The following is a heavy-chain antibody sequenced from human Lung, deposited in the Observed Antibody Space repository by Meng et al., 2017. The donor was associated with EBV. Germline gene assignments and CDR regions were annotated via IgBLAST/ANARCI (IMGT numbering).Heavy chain of an antibody. V-gene: IGHV4-4*02. D-gene: IGHD6-13*01. CDR3: ARARSIAAAVIDY. CDR2: IYHSGST. CDR1: RGSISGSNW. Sequence: VEQPDPGPGLVRPAGHLSLTCSVSRGSISGSNWWSWVRQPPGKGLEWIGEIYHSGSTNYNPSLKSRVTISVDKSKNQFSLKLSSVTAADTAVYYCARARSIAAAVIDYWGQGTLVTVSS. J-gene: IGHJ4*02.